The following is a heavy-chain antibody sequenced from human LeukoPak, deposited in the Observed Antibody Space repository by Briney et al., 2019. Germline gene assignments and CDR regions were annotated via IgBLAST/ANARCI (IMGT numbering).Heavy chain of an antibody. V-gene: IGHV4-34*01. CDR1: GGSFSGYY. CDR2: INHSGST. CDR3: ARVITDITYGARYYYYMDV. J-gene: IGHJ6*03. D-gene: IGHD3-10*01. Sequence: SETLSLTCAVYGGSFSGYYWSWIRQPPGKGLEWIGEINHSGSTNYNPSLKSRVTISVDTSKNQFSLKLSSVTAADTAVYYCARVITDITYGARYYYYMDVWGKGTTVTISS.